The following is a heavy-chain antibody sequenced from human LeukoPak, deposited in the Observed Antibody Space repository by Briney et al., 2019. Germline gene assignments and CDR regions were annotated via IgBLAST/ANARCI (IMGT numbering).Heavy chain of an antibody. J-gene: IGHJ4*02. V-gene: IGHV5-51*01. CDR1: GYIFTSYW. D-gene: IGHD1-26*01. Sequence: GESLQISCQGSGYIFTSYWIVWVRQLPGKGLEWMGIIYPDDSDTRYSPSFQGQVTISADKSISTAYLQWSSLKASDTAMYYCARLVGATTGNYFDYWGQGTLVTVSS. CDR3: ARLVGATTGNYFDY. CDR2: IYPDDSDT.